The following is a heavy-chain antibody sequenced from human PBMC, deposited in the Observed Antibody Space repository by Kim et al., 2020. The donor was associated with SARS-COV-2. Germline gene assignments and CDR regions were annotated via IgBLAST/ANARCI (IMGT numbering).Heavy chain of an antibody. V-gene: IGHV3-23*01. Sequence: GGSLRLSCAASGFTFSTYGMSWVRQAPGKGLEWVSAISGSGLTIYYADSVKGRFTISRDNSKNTLHLQMNSLRAEDTALYYCAKRGYYCSSFSCFFDYWGQGTLVTVSS. CDR2: ISGSGLTI. D-gene: IGHD2-2*01. J-gene: IGHJ4*02. CDR1: GFTFSTYG. CDR3: AKRGYYCSSFSCFFDY.